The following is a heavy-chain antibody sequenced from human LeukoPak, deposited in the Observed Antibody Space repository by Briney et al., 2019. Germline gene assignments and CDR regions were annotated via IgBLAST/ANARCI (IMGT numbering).Heavy chain of an antibody. D-gene: IGHD1-26*01. J-gene: IGHJ4*02. CDR2: IHYSGST. CDR1: GDSISSSSYY. CDR3: ARRIVGAAPFNY. V-gene: IGHV4-39*01. Sequence: SETLSLTCTVSGDSISSSSYYWGWIRQPPGKGLECIGGIHYSGSTYYNPSLKSRVTLSVDTSKNQFSLKLSSVTAADTAVYCCARRIVGAAPFNYWGQGTLVAVSS.